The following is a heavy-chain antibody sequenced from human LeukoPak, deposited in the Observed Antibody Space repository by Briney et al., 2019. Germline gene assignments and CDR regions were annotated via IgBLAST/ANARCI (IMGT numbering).Heavy chain of an antibody. CDR3: ARDAPYYDILTGYYYQRIIDY. D-gene: IGHD3-9*01. CDR1: GYTFSSYY. CDR2: INPNSGGT. Sequence: GASVKVSCKASGYTFSSYYIHWVRQAPGQGLEWMGWINPNSGGTNYAQKFQGRVTMTRDTSISTAYMELSRLRSDDTAVYYCARDAPYYDILTGYYYQRIIDYWGQGTLVTVSS. V-gene: IGHV1-2*02. J-gene: IGHJ4*02.